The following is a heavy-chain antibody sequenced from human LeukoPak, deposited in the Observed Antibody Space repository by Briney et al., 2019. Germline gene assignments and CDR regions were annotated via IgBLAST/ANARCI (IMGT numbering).Heavy chain of an antibody. Sequence: PSETLSLTCILPGGSISSYYWSWIRQPAGEGLGWIGRVFTSGRTNYHPSIKCRVNMSVDATKNQFCLKLRSVTAASTAGYYCAGGEAATYYFYYYMEVWGKRATVTVSS. CDR1: GGSISSYY. V-gene: IGHV4-4*07. CDR3: AGGEAATYYFYYYMEV. J-gene: IGHJ6*03. D-gene: IGHD1-26*01. CDR2: VFTSGRT.